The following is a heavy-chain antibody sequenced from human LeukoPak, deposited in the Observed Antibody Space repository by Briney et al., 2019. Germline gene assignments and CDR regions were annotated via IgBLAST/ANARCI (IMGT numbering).Heavy chain of an antibody. CDR1: GFTFSSYW. CDR2: IGTDGSST. V-gene: IGHV3-74*01. Sequence: PGGSQRLSYVASGFTFSSYWMHWVRQAPGKGLVWVSRIGTDGSSTSYADSVKGRFTISRDNAKNTLYLQMNSLRAEDTAVYYCARDRYCSSASCYGGDYWGQGTLVTVSS. CDR3: ARDRYCSSASCYGGDY. D-gene: IGHD2-2*01. J-gene: IGHJ4*02.